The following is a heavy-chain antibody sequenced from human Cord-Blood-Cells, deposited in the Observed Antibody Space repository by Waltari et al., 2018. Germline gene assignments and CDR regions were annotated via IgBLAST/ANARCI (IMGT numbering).Heavy chain of an antibody. J-gene: IGHJ6*03. Sequence: EVQLLESGGGLVQPGGSLRLSCAASGFTFSSYAMSWVRQAPGQGLEWVSAISGSGGSTYYADSVKGRFTISRDNSKNTLYLQMNSLRAEDTAVYYCAKDGGPGRGYSSSYYYMDVWGKGTTVTVSS. CDR1: GFTFSSYA. CDR2: ISGSGGST. V-gene: IGHV3-23*01. D-gene: IGHD6-13*01. CDR3: AKDGGPGRGYSSSYYYMDV.